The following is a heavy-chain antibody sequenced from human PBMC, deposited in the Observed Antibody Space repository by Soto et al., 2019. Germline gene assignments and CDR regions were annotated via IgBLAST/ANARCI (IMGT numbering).Heavy chain of an antibody. CDR2: INHSGRT. J-gene: IGHJ6*02. Sequence: QVQLQQWGAGLLKPPETLSLTGAVYGGSFSGYYWSWIRQPPGKGLEWIGGINHSGRTNYNPSLKSRVTISVDTSKNQFSLKLSSVTAADAAVYYCARVTGRYYYGMDVWGQGTTVTVSS. V-gene: IGHV4-34*01. CDR3: ARVTGRYYYGMDV. CDR1: GGSFSGYY.